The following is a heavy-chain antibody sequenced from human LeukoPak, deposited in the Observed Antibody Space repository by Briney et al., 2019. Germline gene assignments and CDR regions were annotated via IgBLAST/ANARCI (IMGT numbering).Heavy chain of an antibody. CDR2: IKSDGSTT. J-gene: IGHJ4*01. CDR1: GFTFSTYW. Sequence: GGSLRLSCAASGFTFSTYWMHWVRQAPGKGLVWVSRIKSDGSTTTYADSVRGRFTISRDNAKNTVYLQMNSLRDEDTAVYYCAQGSSGSMPGTHWGHGTLVTVSS. CDR3: AQGSSGSMPGTH. V-gene: IGHV3-74*01. D-gene: IGHD1-26*01.